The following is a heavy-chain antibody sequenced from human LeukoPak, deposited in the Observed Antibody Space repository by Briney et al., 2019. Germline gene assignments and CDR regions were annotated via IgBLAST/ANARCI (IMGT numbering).Heavy chain of an antibody. J-gene: IGHJ5*02. CDR3: AREKVAVAGSIRPRTKGWFDP. V-gene: IGHV4-34*01. CDR1: GGSFSGYY. D-gene: IGHD6-19*01. CDR2: INHSGST. Sequence: SETLSLTCAVYGGSFSGYYWRWIRQPPGKGLEWIGEINHSGSTNYNPSLKGRVTISVDTSKNQFSLKLSSVTAADTAVYYCAREKVAVAGSIRPRTKGWFDPWGQGTLVTVSS.